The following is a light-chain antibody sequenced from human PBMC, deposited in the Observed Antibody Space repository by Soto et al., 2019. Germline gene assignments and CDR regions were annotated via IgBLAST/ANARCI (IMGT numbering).Light chain of an antibody. Sequence: VVVTQSPRTLSLSPGERATLSCLASHSVSRTYLAWYQQKPGQAPRLLIFGASDRATGTPDRFSGSGSGTDFTLTISRLEPEDSAVYYCQQFDDSVTFGQGTKVAIK. CDR3: QQFDDSVT. J-gene: IGKJ1*01. CDR2: GAS. CDR1: HSVSRTY. V-gene: IGKV3-20*01.